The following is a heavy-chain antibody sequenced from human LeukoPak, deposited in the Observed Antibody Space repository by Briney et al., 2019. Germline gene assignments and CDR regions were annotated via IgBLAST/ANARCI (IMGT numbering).Heavy chain of an antibody. CDR1: GGSFSGYY. J-gene: IGHJ5*02. CDR3: ARRYCSGGSCYSDNWFDP. CDR2: INHSGST. V-gene: IGHV4-34*01. D-gene: IGHD2-15*01. Sequence: SETLSLTCAVYGGSFSGYYWSWIRQPPGKGLEWIGEINHSGSTNYNPSLKSRVTISVDTSKNQFSLKLSSVTAADTAVYYCARRYCSGGSCYSDNWFDPWGQGTLVTVSS.